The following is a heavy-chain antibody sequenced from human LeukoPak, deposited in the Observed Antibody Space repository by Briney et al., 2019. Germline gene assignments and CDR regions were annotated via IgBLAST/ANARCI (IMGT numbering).Heavy chain of an antibody. V-gene: IGHV3-33*01. CDR1: GFTFSYYG. CDR2: IWSDGSNK. CDR3: ARARSSTFSYSDY. J-gene: IGHJ4*02. D-gene: IGHD2-21*01. Sequence: GGSLRLSCAASGFTFSYYGMHWVRQVPGKGLEWLAVIWSDGSNKYYADSAKGRFTISRDNSKNTLYLEMNSLRAEDTAVYFCARARSSTFSYSDYWGQGTLVTVSS.